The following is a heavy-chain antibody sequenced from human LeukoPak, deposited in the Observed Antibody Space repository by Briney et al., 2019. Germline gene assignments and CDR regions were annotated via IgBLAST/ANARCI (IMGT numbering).Heavy chain of an antibody. CDR3: ARVRYSGSYSPFRY. J-gene: IGHJ4*02. V-gene: IGHV1-2*02. D-gene: IGHD1-26*01. Sequence: ASVKVSCKASGYTFTGYYMHWVRQAPGQGLEWMGWVNPNSGGTNYAQKFQGRVTMTRDTSISTAYMELSRLRSDDTAVYYCARVRYSGSYSPFRYWGQGTLVTVSS. CDR1: GYTFTGYY. CDR2: VNPNSGGT.